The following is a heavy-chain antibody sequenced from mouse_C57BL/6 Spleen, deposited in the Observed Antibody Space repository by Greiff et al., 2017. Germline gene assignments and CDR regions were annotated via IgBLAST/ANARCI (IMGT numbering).Heavy chain of an antibody. V-gene: IGHV1-76*01. Sequence: QVQLQQSGAELVRPGASVKLSCKASGYTFTDYYINWVKQRPGQGLEWIARIYPGSGNTYYNEKFKGKATLTAEKSSSTAYMQLSSLTSEDSAVYFCARDGNYGFNVWGTGTTVTVSS. J-gene: IGHJ1*03. D-gene: IGHD2-1*01. CDR2: IYPGSGNT. CDR3: ARDGNYGFNV. CDR1: GYTFTDYY.